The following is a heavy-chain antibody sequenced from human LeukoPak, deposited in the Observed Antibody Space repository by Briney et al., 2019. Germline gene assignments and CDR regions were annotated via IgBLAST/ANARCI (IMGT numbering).Heavy chain of an antibody. CDR2: IFHTGST. Sequence: SETLSLTCTVSGGSISSGSYYWGWIRQPPGKGLEWIGSIFHTGSTYYNPSLKSRVTMSVDTSKNQFSLDLTSVTAADTALFYCARHTYSNSYYELDYWGQGTLVTVSS. CDR3: ARHTYSNSYYELDY. J-gene: IGHJ4*02. CDR1: GGSISSGSYY. V-gene: IGHV4-39*01. D-gene: IGHD3-10*01.